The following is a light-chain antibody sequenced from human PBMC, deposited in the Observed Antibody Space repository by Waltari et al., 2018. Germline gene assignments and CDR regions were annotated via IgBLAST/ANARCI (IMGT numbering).Light chain of an antibody. Sequence: SYELTQPSSVSVSPGQTARITSSGDILAKKYARWFQQKPGQAPVMVIYKDSERPSGIPERFSGSSSETTVTLTISGAQVEDEADYYCYSATDDSLGVFGGGTKLTVL. J-gene: IGLJ3*02. CDR1: ILAKKY. CDR3: YSATDDSLGV. V-gene: IGLV3-27*01. CDR2: KDS.